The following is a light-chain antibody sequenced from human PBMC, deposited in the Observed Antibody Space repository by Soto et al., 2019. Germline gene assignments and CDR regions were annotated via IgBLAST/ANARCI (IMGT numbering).Light chain of an antibody. V-gene: IGKV3-11*01. CDR3: QQRSAWPLT. J-gene: IGKJ4*01. CDR1: QSISTY. CDR2: DAS. Sequence: EIVLTQSPGTLSLSPGERATLSCWASQSISTYLAWYQQKPGQAPRLLIYDASDRVTGIPARFSGSGSGSDFTLTISSLEPEDFAVYYCQQRSAWPLTFGGGTKVDIK.